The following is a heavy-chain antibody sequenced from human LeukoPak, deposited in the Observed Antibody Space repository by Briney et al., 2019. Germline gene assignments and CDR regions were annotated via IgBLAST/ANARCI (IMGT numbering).Heavy chain of an antibody. CDR3: AKDQDYGDYLDY. Sequence: GASVKVSCKASGYTFTGYYMHWVRQAPGQGLEWMGWINPNSGGTNYAQKFQGRVAMTRDTSISTAYMELSRVRSDDTAVYYCAKDQDYGDYLDYWGQGTLVTVSS. CDR2: INPNSGGT. V-gene: IGHV1-2*02. D-gene: IGHD4-17*01. J-gene: IGHJ4*02. CDR1: GYTFTGYY.